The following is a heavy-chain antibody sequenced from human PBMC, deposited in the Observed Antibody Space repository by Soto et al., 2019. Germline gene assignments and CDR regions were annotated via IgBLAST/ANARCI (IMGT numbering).Heavy chain of an antibody. J-gene: IGHJ3*02. D-gene: IGHD3-10*01. CDR1: GFTFSSYG. CDR2: IWYDGSNK. V-gene: IGHV3-33*01. CDR3: AFPYYYGSGSYPDAFDI. Sequence: SLRLSCAASGFTFSSYGMHWFRQAHGKGLQWMAVIWYDGSNKYYADSVKGRFTISRDNSKITLYLQMNSLRAEDTALYYCAFPYYYGSGSYPDAFDIWGQGTMVTVS.